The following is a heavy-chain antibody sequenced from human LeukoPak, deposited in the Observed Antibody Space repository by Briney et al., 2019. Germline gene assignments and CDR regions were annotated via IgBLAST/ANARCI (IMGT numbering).Heavy chain of an antibody. CDR2: IKQDASEE. CDR1: GFSITDHH. V-gene: IGHV3-7*01. D-gene: IGHD1-26*01. CDR3: VRDRGRASVDY. J-gene: IGHJ4*02. Sequence: GGSLRLSCAGAGFSITDHHMAWVRQAPGKGLEWVANIKQDASEEYYVDSVKGRFTISRDNAKNSLYLQMNSLRAEDTAVYYCVRDRGRASVDYWGQGTLVTVSS.